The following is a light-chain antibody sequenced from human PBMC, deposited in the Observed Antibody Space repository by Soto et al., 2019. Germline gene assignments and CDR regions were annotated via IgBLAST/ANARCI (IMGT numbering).Light chain of an antibody. CDR2: KAS. CDR1: QNLNNW. V-gene: IGKV1-5*03. Sequence: DIQVTQSPSSLSAVVGDRVTITCRASQNLNNWLAWYQQAPGTAPKLLIYKASVLASGVSSRFSGSGSGTEFTLTISSLQPEDFATYYCQQYNSYSRITFGQGTRLEIK. CDR3: QQYNSYSRIT. J-gene: IGKJ5*01.